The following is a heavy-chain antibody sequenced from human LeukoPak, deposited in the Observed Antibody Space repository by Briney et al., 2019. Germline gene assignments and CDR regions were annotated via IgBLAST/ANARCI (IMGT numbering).Heavy chain of an antibody. V-gene: IGHV5-51*01. D-gene: IGHD5-12*01. CDR2: IQPGDSDT. J-gene: IGHJ4*02. CDR1: GYSFTNYW. CDR3: ARLDIVATIARYFDY. Sequence: GESLKISCKGSGYSFTNYWIGWVRQMPGKGLQWMGIIQPGDSDTRYSPSFQGQVTISADKSISTAYLQWSSLKASDTAIYYCARLDIVATIARYFDYWGQGTLVTVSS.